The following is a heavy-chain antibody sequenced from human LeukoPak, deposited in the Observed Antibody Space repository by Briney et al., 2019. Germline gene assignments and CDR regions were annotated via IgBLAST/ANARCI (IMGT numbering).Heavy chain of an antibody. CDR1: GYTFTGYY. CDR3: ARDLYQWLPSTRPRDYYYYMDV. Sequence: ASVKVSCKASGYTFTGYYIHWVRQAPGQGLEYMGWINPNSGATNYAQKFQGRVTMTRDTSISTAYMELSRLRSDDTAVYYCARDLYQWLPSTRPRDYYYYMDVWGEGTTVTVSS. J-gene: IGHJ6*03. V-gene: IGHV1-2*02. CDR2: INPNSGAT. D-gene: IGHD6-19*01.